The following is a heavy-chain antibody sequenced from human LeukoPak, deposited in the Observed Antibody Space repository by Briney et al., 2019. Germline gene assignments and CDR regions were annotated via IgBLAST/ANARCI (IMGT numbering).Heavy chain of an antibody. CDR2: ISSSSSYI. D-gene: IGHD2-2*01. CDR3: ARHRCSSTTCSFDS. V-gene: IGHV3-21*04. CDR1: GFTFSSYS. Sequence: GGSLRLSCAASGFTFSSYSMNWVRQAPGKGLEWVSSISSSSSYIYYADSVKGRFTISRDNAKNSLYLHMNSLRPEDTAFYHCARHRCSSTTCSFDSWGQGSLVTVSS. J-gene: IGHJ4*02.